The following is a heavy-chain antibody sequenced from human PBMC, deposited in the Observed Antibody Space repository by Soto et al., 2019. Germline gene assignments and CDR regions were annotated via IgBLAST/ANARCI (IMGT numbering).Heavy chain of an antibody. V-gene: IGHV3-43*01. J-gene: IGHJ4*02. Sequence: WWSLRLSCAASVFTCDDYSMHWVRQTPGKGLEWISLIFWDGGTAYYADSVKGRFTTSRDNSKNTLYLQMNSLRSDDTALYYCAKSGGEYYFDYWGQGTLVTVSS. CDR3: AKSGGEYYFDY. CDR2: IFWDGGTA. CDR1: VFTCDDYS. D-gene: IGHD2-21*01.